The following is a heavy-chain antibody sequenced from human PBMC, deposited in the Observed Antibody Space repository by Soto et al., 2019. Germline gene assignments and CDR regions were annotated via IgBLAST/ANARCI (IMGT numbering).Heavy chain of an antibody. CDR1: GDSVSSNSAA. V-gene: IGHV6-1*01. CDR2: TYYRSKWYN. CDR3: ARDRTGTTGWEDDAFDI. D-gene: IGHD1-7*01. J-gene: IGHJ3*02. Sequence: SETLSLTCAISGDSVSSNSAAWNWIRQSPSRGLEWLGRTYYRSKWYNDYAVSVKSRITINPDTFKNQFSLQLNSVTPEDTAVYYCARDRTGTTGWEDDAFDIWGQGTMVTVSS.